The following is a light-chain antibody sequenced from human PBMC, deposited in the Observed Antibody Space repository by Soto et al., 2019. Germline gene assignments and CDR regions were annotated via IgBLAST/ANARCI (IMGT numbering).Light chain of an antibody. J-gene: IGLJ2*01. CDR2: DVT. CDR1: SNDIGPYNY. Sequence: QSALTQPASVSGSPGQSITISCTGTSNDIGPYNYVSWYQQHPGKAPRLLIYDVTNRPSGVSDRFSGSKSGRTASLTISGLQAEDEADYYCSSYTSIIAVVFGGGPKVTVL. V-gene: IGLV2-14*03. CDR3: SSYTSIIAVV.